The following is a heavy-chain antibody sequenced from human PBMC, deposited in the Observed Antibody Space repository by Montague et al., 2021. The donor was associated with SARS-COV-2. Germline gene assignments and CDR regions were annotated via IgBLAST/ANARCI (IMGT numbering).Heavy chain of an antibody. CDR2: MYYSGTT. Sequence: SETLSLTCTVSGGSISSSNYYSCWLLQPPGKGLEWIGNMYYSGTTYYNPSLNSRGTIAVDTSKNQSSLKLWSVTAAETAVYYCARDDVVLQGGTKGMDVWGQGTTVTVSS. CDR3: ARDDVVLQGGTKGMDV. CDR1: GGSISSSNYY. J-gene: IGHJ6*02. V-gene: IGHV4-39*07. D-gene: IGHD1-26*01.